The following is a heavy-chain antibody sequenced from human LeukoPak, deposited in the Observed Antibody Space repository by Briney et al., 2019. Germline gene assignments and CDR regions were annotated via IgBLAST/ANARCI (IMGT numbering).Heavy chain of an antibody. V-gene: IGHV3-21*01. Sequence: GGSLRLSCAASGFTFSSYSMNWVRQAPGKGLEWVSSISSSSRYIYYADSVKGRFTISRDNAKNSLYLQMNSLRAEDTAVYYCARVGATTYFDYWGQGTLVTVSS. CDR2: ISSSSRYI. CDR3: ARVGATTYFDY. CDR1: GFTFSSYS. J-gene: IGHJ4*02. D-gene: IGHD1-26*01.